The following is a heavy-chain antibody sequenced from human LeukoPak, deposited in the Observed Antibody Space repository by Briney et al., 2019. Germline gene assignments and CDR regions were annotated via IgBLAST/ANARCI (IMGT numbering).Heavy chain of an antibody. V-gene: IGHV3-11*04. Sequence: GGSLRLSCAASGFTFSDYYMSWIRQAPGKGLEWVAYISGSYITYYADSVKGRFTISRDNAKNSLYLQMNSLRAEDTAVYYCARGSRSSWNRYYFDYWGQGTLVTVSS. CDR3: ARGSRSSWNRYYFDY. CDR1: GFTFSDYY. D-gene: IGHD6-13*01. CDR2: ISGSYIT. J-gene: IGHJ4*02.